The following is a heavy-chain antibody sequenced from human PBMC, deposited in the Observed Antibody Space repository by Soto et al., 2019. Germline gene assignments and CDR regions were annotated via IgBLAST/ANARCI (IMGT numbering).Heavy chain of an antibody. CDR1: GFTFSSYA. CDR2: ISGSGGST. J-gene: IGHJ3*02. V-gene: IGHV3-23*01. Sequence: GGSLRLSCAASGFTFSSYAMSWVRQAPGKGLEWVSAISGSGGSTYYADSVKGRFTISRDNSKNTLYLQMNSLRAEDTAVYYCAKGITFGGFIVIPGNDAFYIWGQGTMVPVSS. D-gene: IGHD3-16*02. CDR3: AKGITFGGFIVIPGNDAFYI.